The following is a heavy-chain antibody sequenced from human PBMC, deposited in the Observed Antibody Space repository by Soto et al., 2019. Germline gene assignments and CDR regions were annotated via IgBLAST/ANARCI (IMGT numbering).Heavy chain of an antibody. J-gene: IGHJ6*03. D-gene: IGHD2-15*01. CDR2: ISAYNGNT. Sequence: ASVKVSCKASGYTFTSYGISWVRQAPGQGLEWMGWISAYNGNTNYAQKLQGRVTMTTDTSTSTAYMELRSLRTDDTAVYYCARGVVVVVAHYYYYMDFWGKGTTVTVSS. V-gene: IGHV1-18*01. CDR1: GYTFTSYG. CDR3: ARGVVVVVAHYYYYMDF.